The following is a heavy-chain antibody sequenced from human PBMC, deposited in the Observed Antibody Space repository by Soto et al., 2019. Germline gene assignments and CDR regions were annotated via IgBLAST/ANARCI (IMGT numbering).Heavy chain of an antibody. CDR2: ISAYNGNT. Sequence: ASVKVSCKASGYTFTSSGISWVRQAPGQGLEWMGWISAYNGNTNYAQKLQGRVTMTTDTSTSTAYMELRSLRSDDTAVYYCATSPFTIFDPTPFDYWGQGTLVTVSS. CDR3: ATSPFTIFDPTPFDY. CDR1: GYTFTSSG. V-gene: IGHV1-18*01. D-gene: IGHD3-3*01. J-gene: IGHJ4*02.